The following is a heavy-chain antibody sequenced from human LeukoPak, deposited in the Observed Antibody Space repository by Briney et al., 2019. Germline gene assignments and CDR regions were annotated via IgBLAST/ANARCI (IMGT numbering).Heavy chain of an antibody. Sequence: PGGSLRLSCAASGFTFTSYEMNWVRQAPGKGLEWVSYISSSGSTTYYADSMKGRFTISRDNAKNSLYLQTNSLRAEDTAVYYCARSPAGANYYLDVWGKGTTVTISS. CDR2: ISSSGSTT. CDR3: ARSPAGANYYLDV. J-gene: IGHJ6*03. V-gene: IGHV3-48*03. CDR1: GFTFTSYE. D-gene: IGHD3-10*01.